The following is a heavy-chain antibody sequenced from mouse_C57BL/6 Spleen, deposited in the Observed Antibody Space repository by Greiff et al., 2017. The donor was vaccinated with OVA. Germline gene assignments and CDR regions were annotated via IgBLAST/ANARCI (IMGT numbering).Heavy chain of an antibody. Sequence: EAGGGLVQPKGSLKLSCAASGFSFNTYAMNWVRQAPGKGLEWVARIRSKSNNYATYYADSVKDRFTISRDDSESMLYLQMNNLKTEDTAMYYCVRPSYDYDDEAAWFAYWGQGTLVTVSA. CDR2: IRSKSNNYAT. CDR1: GFSFNTYA. D-gene: IGHD2-4*01. CDR3: VRPSYDYDDEAAWFAY. V-gene: IGHV10-1*01. J-gene: IGHJ3*01.